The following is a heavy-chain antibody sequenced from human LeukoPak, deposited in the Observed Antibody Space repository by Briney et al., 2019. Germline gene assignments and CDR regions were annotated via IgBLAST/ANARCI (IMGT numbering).Heavy chain of an antibody. Sequence: GGSLRLSCAASGFTFSTYSMSWVRQAPGKGLEWVSAISGNCGRTYYADSAKGRFTISRDNSKSTLYLQMNSLRAADTAVYYCAKEAEYSTSGYFEYWGQGSLVTVSS. CDR3: AKEAEYSTSGYFEY. CDR2: ISGNCGRT. D-gene: IGHD6-6*01. J-gene: IGHJ4*02. CDR1: GFTFSTYS. V-gene: IGHV3-23*01.